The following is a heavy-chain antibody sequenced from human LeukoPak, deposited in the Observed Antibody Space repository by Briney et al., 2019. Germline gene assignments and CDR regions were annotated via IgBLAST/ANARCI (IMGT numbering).Heavy chain of an antibody. Sequence: GGSLRLPRAVSGYTFNSYWMHWVRQAPAKGLVWVSCINSEGNSTMYADSVKGRFTISRDNAKNTLFLQMNSLRADDTAVYYCARGGSWFDYWGQGSLVTVSS. CDR1: GYTFNSYW. CDR2: INSEGNST. J-gene: IGHJ4*02. V-gene: IGHV3-74*03. D-gene: IGHD3-10*01. CDR3: ARGGSWFDY.